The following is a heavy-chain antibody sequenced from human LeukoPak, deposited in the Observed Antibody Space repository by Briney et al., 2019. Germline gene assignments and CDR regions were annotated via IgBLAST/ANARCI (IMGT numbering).Heavy chain of an antibody. CDR2: IIPILGIA. CDR3: ARGDDYGGNSGPY. D-gene: IGHD4-23*01. J-gene: IGHJ4*02. Sequence: SVKVSCKASGGTFSSYAISWVRQAPGQGLEWMGRIIPILGIANYAQKFQGRVTITADKSTSTAYMELSSLRSEDTAVYYCARGDDYGGNSGPYWGQGTLVTVSS. V-gene: IGHV1-69*04. CDR1: GGTFSSYA.